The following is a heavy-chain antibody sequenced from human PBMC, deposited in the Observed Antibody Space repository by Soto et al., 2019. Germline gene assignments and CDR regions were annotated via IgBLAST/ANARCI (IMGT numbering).Heavy chain of an antibody. V-gene: IGHV4-30-4*08. CDR3: ARVGDRAMAVSD. CDR1: GGSISSYY. D-gene: IGHD5-18*01. CDR2: IYYSGST. Sequence: SETLSLTCTVSGGSISSYYWSWIRQPPGKGLEWIGYIYYSGSTYYNPSLKSRVTISVDTSKNQFSLKLSSVTAADTAVYYCARVGDRAMAVSDWGQGTLVTVSS. J-gene: IGHJ4*02.